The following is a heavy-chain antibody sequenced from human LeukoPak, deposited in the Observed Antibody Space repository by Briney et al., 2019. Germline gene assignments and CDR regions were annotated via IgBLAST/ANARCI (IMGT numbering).Heavy chain of an antibody. CDR1: GFTFNNYG. CDR2: IRYGGINK. V-gene: IGHV3-30*02. Sequence: GGSLRPSCAASGFTFNNYGMHWVRQAPGKGLEWVSFIRYGGINKYYANSVKGRFTISRDNSKNTLSLQMSSLRAEDTAVYYCAKPLRADRVVLDYWGQGTLVTVSS. CDR3: AKPLRADRVVLDY. J-gene: IGHJ4*02. D-gene: IGHD5-12*01.